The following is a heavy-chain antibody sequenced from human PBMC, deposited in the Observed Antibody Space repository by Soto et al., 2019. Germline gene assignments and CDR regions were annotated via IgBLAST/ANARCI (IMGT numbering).Heavy chain of an antibody. D-gene: IGHD5-18*01. CDR2: FYHSGNS. J-gene: IGHJ6*02. CDR3: ARISSVDPYGYVNGGLDV. Sequence: SETLSLTCSVAGGSISSYYWGCILQSPDKGLEWIGYFYHSGNSNYNPSLKSRVTISVDTSKNQLSLSLRSVTAADTAVYFCARISSVDPYGYVNGGLDVWGQGTTVTVSS. V-gene: IGHV4-59*01. CDR1: GGSISSYY.